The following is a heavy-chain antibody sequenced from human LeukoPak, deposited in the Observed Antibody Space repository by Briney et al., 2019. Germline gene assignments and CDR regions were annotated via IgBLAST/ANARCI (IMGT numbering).Heavy chain of an antibody. CDR1: GYTLTSYY. V-gene: IGHV1-46*01. Sequence: ASVKVSCKASGYTLTSYYMHWVRQAPGQGLEWMGIINPSGGSTSYAQKFQGRVTMTRDTSTSTVYMELSSLRSEDTAVYYCAREGYSGYGPHYWGQGTLVTVSS. CDR2: INPSGGST. CDR3: AREGYSGYGPHY. D-gene: IGHD5-12*01. J-gene: IGHJ4*02.